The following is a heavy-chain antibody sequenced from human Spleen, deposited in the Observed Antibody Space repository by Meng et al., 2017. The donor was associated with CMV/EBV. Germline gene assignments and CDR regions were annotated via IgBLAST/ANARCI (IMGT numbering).Heavy chain of an antibody. CDR1: GFTFSNYG. Sequence: GESLKISCGASGFTFSNYGMNWVRQVPGKGLEWVAFARYDGSIKHYADSVKGRFTISRDNSKNTLYLQMNSLRVEDTALYYCARDHVLGDFDYWGQGTLVTVSS. CDR2: ARYDGSIK. D-gene: IGHD2-15*01. J-gene: IGHJ4*02. CDR3: ARDHVLGDFDY. V-gene: IGHV3-30*02.